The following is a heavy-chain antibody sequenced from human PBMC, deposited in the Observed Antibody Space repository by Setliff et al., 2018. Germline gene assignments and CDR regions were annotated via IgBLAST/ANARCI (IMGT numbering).Heavy chain of an antibody. CDR2: INPSGTT. CDR3: RFWSYVYKNDY. D-gene: IGHD3-16*01. V-gene: IGHV4-39*07. Sequence: SETLSLTCTVSGGSISSMSYYWGWVRQTPGKGLEWIAEINPSGTTNYIPSLKSRLTISVDTSKRQFSLKLISVTAADTAVYYCRFWSYVYKNDYWAQGTLVTVSS. J-gene: IGHJ4*02. CDR1: GGSISSMSYY.